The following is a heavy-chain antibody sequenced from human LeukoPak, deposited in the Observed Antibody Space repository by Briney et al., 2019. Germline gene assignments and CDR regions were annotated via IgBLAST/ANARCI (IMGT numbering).Heavy chain of an antibody. J-gene: IGHJ4*02. Sequence: ASVKVSCKASGYTFTSYGISWVRQAPGQGREWMGWISAYNGNANYAQKPQGRVTMTTDTSTSTAYMELRSLRSDDTAVYYCARSLPYYYDSSGAPLGYWGQGTLVTVSS. V-gene: IGHV1-18*01. D-gene: IGHD3-22*01. CDR3: ARSLPYYYDSSGAPLGY. CDR1: GYTFTSYG. CDR2: ISAYNGNA.